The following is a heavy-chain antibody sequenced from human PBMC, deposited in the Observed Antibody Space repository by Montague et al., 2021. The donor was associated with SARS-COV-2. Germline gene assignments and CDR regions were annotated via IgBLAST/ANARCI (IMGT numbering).Heavy chain of an antibody. V-gene: IGHV6-1*01. CDR2: PYYRYKWYS. D-gene: IGHD6-19*01. CDR1: GDSVSSNSVA. Sequence: CAISGDSVSSNSVAWGWIRQSPSRGLEWLGRPYYRYKWYSDYAPSVRGRLTVNPDASKNEFSLELNYVTPEDTAVYYCVRYSGWFYFDFWGQGTLVTVSS. CDR3: VRYSGWFYFDF. J-gene: IGHJ4*02.